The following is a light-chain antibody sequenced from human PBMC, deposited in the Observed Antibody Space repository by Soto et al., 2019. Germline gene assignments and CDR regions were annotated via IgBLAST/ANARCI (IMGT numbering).Light chain of an antibody. CDR2: DAS. V-gene: IGKV3-11*01. CDR3: QQRSNWPPGYT. J-gene: IGKJ2*01. Sequence: EIVLTQSPATLSLSPGEGATLSCRASQSVNRSLAWYQQKPGQAPRLLILDASSRAIGTPARFSGSGSGTDFTLTISSLEPEDFAVYYCQQRSNWPPGYTFGQGTKLEIK. CDR1: QSVNRS.